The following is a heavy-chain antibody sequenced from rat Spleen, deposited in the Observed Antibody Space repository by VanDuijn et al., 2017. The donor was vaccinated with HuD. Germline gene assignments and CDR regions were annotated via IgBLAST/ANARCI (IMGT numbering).Heavy chain of an antibody. CDR3: ARRHYGYTDYFDY. D-gene: IGHD1-11*01. V-gene: IGHV5-27*01. CDR1: GFTFSNYY. CDR2: ITTGGGTT. J-gene: IGHJ2*01. Sequence: EVQLVESGGGLVQPGRSLKLSCAASGFTFSNYYMAWVRQAPTRGLEWVAYITTGGGTTFYRDSVKGRFTISRDNAKSTLYLQMDSLRSEDTATYYCARRHYGYTDYFDYWGQGVMVPVSS.